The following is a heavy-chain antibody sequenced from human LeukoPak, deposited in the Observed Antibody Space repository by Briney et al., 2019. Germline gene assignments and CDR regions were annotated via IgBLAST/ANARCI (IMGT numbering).Heavy chain of an antibody. CDR3: ARGSSVVVVAATLDP. V-gene: IGHV1-3*01. D-gene: IGHD2-15*01. CDR2: INAGNGNT. J-gene: IGHJ5*02. CDR1: GYTFTSYA. Sequence: ASVKVSCKASGYTFTSYAMHWVRQAPGQRLEWMGWINAGNGNTKYSQKFQGRVTITRDTSASTAYMELSSLRSEDTAVYYCARGSSVVVVAATLDPWGQGTLVTVSS.